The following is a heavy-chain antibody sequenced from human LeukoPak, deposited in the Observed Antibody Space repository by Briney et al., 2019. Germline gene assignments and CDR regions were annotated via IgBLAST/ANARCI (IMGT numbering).Heavy chain of an antibody. CDR2: ISAYNGNT. V-gene: IGHV1-18*01. CDR3: ASYDSSGYCYFY. Sequence: ASVKVSCKASGYTFTSYGISWVRQAPGQGLEWMGWISAYNGNTNYAQKLQGRVTMTTDTSTSTAYMELRSLRSDDTAVYYCASYDSSGYCYFYWGQGTLVTVSS. D-gene: IGHD3-22*01. J-gene: IGHJ4*02. CDR1: GYTFTSYG.